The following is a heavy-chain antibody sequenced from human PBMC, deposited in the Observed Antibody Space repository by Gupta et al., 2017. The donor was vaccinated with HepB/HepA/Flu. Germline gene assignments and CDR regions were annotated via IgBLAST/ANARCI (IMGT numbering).Heavy chain of an antibody. J-gene: IGHJ4*02. CDR1: GFTFSSYS. Sequence: EVQLVESGGGLVKPGGSLRLSCAASGFTFSSYSMNWVSQAPGKGLEWVSSISSSSSYIYYADSVKGRFTISRDNAKNSLYLQMNSLRAEDTALYYCARRPPREYYGSGSYRAAYYFDYWGQGTLVTVSS. V-gene: IGHV3-21*01. CDR3: ARRPPREYYGSGSYRAAYYFDY. CDR2: ISSSSSYI. D-gene: IGHD3-10*01.